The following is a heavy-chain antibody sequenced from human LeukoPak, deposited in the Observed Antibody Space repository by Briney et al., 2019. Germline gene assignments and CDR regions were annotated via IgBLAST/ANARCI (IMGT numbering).Heavy chain of an antibody. V-gene: IGHV4-61*02. CDR3: ARDKPGEAFDI. J-gene: IGHJ3*02. D-gene: IGHD3-16*01. Sequence: SETLSLTCTVSGGSISSGSYYWSCIRQPAGKGLECIGRIYTSGSTNYNPSLKSRVTISVDTSKNQFSLKLSSVTAADTAVYYCARDKPGEAFDIWGQGTMVTVSS. CDR2: IYTSGST. CDR1: GGSISSGSYY.